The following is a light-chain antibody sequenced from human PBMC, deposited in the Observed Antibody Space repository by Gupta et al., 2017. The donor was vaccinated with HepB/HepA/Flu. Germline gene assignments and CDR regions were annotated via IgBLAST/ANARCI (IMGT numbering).Light chain of an antibody. V-gene: IGLV2-11*01. CDR1: SSDGGGYNY. Sequence: QSALTQPRSVSGSPGQSVTISCTGTSSDGGGYNYVSWYQQHPGKAPKLMIYDVSKRTAGVPDRFSGSKSGNTASLTISGRQAEDEDDYYCCADAGSPEVFGGGTKLTVL. CDR3: CADAGSPEV. J-gene: IGLJ2*01. CDR2: DVS.